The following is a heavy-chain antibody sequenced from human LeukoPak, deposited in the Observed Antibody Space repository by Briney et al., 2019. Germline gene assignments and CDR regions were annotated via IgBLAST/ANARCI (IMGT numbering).Heavy chain of an antibody. D-gene: IGHD1-26*01. CDR3: ARDSGSYYVGY. CDR2: ISPSGGST. V-gene: IGHV1-46*01. J-gene: IGHJ4*02. Sequence: ASVKVSCKASGYTFTSYYMHWVRQAPGQGLEWMGIISPSGGSTSYAQKFQGRVTMTRDTSTSTVYMELSSLRSEDTAVYYCARDSGSYYVGYWGQGTLVTVSS. CDR1: GYTFTSYY.